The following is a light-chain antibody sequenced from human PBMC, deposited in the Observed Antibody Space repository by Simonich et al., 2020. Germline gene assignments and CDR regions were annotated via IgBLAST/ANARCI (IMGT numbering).Light chain of an antibody. CDR3: QQYGSSPYT. CDR2: GAS. CDR1: QRVSSSY. V-gene: IGKV3-20*01. J-gene: IGKJ2*01. Sequence: EIVLTQSPGTLSLSPGERATLSCRASQRVSSSYLAWYQQKPCQAPRLLLYGASSRATGIPDRFSGSGSGTDFTLTISRLEPEDFAVYYCQQYGSSPYTFGQGTKLEIK.